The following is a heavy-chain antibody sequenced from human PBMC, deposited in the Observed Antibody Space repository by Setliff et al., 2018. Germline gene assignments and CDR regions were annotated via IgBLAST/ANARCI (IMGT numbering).Heavy chain of an antibody. CDR2: IYYSGNT. CDR3: ARQLYYYGTLGYFDY. V-gene: IGHV4-30-4*08. D-gene: IGHD3-10*01. J-gene: IGHJ4*02. CDR1: GGSISSGDYY. Sequence: PSETLSLTCTVSGGSISSGDYYWTWIRQPPGKGLEWIGFIYYSGNTFYPSLKSRLTISVDTSKNLFSLKLSSVTAADTAVYYCARQLYYYGTLGYFDYWGQGTLVTVSS.